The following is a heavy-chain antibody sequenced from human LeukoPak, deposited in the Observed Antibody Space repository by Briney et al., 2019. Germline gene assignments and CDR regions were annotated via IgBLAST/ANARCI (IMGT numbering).Heavy chain of an antibody. J-gene: IGHJ3*02. V-gene: IGHV1-18*01. Sequence: ASVKVSCKASGYTFTSYGISWVRQAPGQGLEWMGWISAYNGNTNYAQKVQGRVTMTTDTSTSTAYMELRSLRSDDTAVYYCARRQFYCSGGSCYLNHDAFDIWGQGTMVTVSS. CDR2: ISAYNGNT. D-gene: IGHD2-15*01. CDR1: GYTFTSYG. CDR3: ARRQFYCSGGSCYLNHDAFDI.